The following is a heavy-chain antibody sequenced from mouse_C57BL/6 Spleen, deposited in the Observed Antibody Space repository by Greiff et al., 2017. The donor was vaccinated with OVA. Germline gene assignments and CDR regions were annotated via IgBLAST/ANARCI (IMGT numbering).Heavy chain of an antibody. D-gene: IGHD2-2*01. CDR3: ARGGYDGGSFFCYAMDG. J-gene: IGHJ4*01. V-gene: IGHV14-3*01. CDR1: GFNIKNTY. Sequence: EVQLQQSVAELVRPGASVKLSCTASGFNIKNTYMHWVKQRPEQGLEWIGRIDPANGNTKYAPKFQGKATITADTSSNTAYLQLSSLTSEDTAIYYCARGGYDGGSFFCYAMDGWGQGTSVTVSA. CDR2: IDPANGNT.